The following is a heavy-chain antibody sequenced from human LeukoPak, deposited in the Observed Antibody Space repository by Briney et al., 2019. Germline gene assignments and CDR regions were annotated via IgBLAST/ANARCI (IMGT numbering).Heavy chain of an antibody. J-gene: IGHJ4*02. CDR3: ASSDPGYSYGADY. V-gene: IGHV1-69*04. CDR2: IIPILGIA. Sequence: GASVKVPCKASGGTFSSYAISWVRQAPGQGLEWMGRIIPILGIANYAQKFQGRVTITADKSTSTAYMELSSLRSEDTAVYYCASSDPGYSYGADYWGQGTLVTVSS. D-gene: IGHD5-18*01. CDR1: GGTFSSYA.